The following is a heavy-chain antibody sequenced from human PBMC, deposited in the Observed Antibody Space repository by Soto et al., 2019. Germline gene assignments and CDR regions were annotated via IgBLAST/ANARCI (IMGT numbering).Heavy chain of an antibody. J-gene: IGHJ6*03. CDR2: INPSGGST. D-gene: IGHD1-26*01. CDR3: ARDRGRYYMDV. V-gene: IGHV1-46*03. CDR1: GYTFTIYY. Sequence: ASVKVSCKASGYTFTIYYMHWVRQAPGQGPEWMGIINPSGGSTSYAQKFQGRVTMTRDTSTSTVYMELSSLRSEDTAVYYCARDRGRYYMDVWGKGTTVTVSS.